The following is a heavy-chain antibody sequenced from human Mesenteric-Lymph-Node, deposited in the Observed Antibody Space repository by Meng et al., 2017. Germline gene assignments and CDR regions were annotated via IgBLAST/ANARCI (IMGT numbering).Heavy chain of an antibody. CDR2: ISSSSSYI. Sequence: GESLKISCAASGFTFSSYSMNWVRQAPGKGLEWVSSISSSSSYIYYADSVKGRFTISRDNAKNSLYLQMNGLRAEDTAVYYCARDSIYDFWNLRYFDYWGQGTLVTVSS. CDR1: GFTFSSYS. J-gene: IGHJ4*02. V-gene: IGHV3-21*01. D-gene: IGHD3-3*01. CDR3: ARDSIYDFWNLRYFDY.